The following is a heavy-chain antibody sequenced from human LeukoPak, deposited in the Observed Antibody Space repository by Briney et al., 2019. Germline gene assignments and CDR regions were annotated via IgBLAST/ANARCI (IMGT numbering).Heavy chain of an antibody. CDR3: ATKQWLAPPPDS. J-gene: IGHJ4*02. V-gene: IGHV3-74*01. CDR1: GFTFSKYL. D-gene: IGHD6-19*01. Sequence: PGGSLRLSCAASGFTFSKYLMLWVRQAPGKGLESVSRINTDGTVTTYADSVKGRFTVSRDNADNTMFLQMNSVRDEDTAVYYCATKQWLAPPPDSWGQGTPVIVSS. CDR2: INTDGTVT.